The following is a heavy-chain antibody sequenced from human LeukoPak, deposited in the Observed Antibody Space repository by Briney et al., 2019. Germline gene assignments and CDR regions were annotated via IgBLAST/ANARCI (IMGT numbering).Heavy chain of an antibody. CDR3: ARTPTYYYDSSGYYPFDY. D-gene: IGHD3-22*01. V-gene: IGHV4-34*01. CDR2: INHSGST. J-gene: IGHJ4*02. Sequence: SETLSLTCAVYGGSFSGYYWSWIRQPPGKGLEWIGEINHSGSTNYNPSLKSRVTISVDTSKSQFSLKLSSVTAADTAVYYCARTPTYYYDSSGYYPFDYWGQGTLVTVSS. CDR1: GGSFSGYY.